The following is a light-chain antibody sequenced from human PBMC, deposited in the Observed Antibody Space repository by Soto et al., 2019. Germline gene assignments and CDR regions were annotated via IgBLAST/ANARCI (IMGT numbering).Light chain of an antibody. CDR1: SSDVGGYNY. J-gene: IGLJ1*01. CDR2: EVS. CDR3: SSYKSSSYV. Sequence: QSVLTQPASVSGSPGQSITISCTGTSSDVGGYNYVSWYQQHPGKAPKLMIYEVSNRPSGVSNRFSGSKSGNTASLTISGLQAEDEADYYCSSYKSSSYVFGNGTKLTV. V-gene: IGLV2-14*01.